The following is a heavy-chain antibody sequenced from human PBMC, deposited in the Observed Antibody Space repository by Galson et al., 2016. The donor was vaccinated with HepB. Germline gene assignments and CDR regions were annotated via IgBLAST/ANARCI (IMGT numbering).Heavy chain of an antibody. J-gene: IGHJ4*02. D-gene: IGHD1-26*01. CDR3: VRTVSVGARPGRHHDH. CDR1: GFTFSSYA. Sequence: SLRLSCAASGFTFSSYAMSWVRQAPGKGLEWVSVISNSGGSTYYADSVKGRFTISRDNSKNTLYLQMNSLRADDTAVYYCVRTVSVGARPGRHHDHWGQGTVVTVSS. V-gene: IGHV3-23*01. CDR2: ISNSGGST.